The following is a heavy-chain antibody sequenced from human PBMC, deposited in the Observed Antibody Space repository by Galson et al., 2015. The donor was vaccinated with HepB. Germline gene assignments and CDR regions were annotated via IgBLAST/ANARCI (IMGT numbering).Heavy chain of an antibody. CDR3: ARGSRGSGGWFDY. Sequence: SLRLSCAASGFTFGNHPIHWVRQAPGKGLEWMAVISSDGRSKYYADSVKGRFTISRDNSKNTLYLQMNSLRAEDTAVYYCARGSRGSGGWFDYWGQGTLVTVSS. CDR2: ISSDGRSK. CDR1: GFTFGNHP. D-gene: IGHD6-19*01. J-gene: IGHJ4*02. V-gene: IGHV3-30*04.